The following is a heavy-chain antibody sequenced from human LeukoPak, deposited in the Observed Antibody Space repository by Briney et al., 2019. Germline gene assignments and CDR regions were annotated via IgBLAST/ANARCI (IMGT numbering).Heavy chain of an antibody. CDR2: ISYSGTN. CDR1: GDSVSSSSYY. Sequence: SETLSLTCTVSGDSVSSSSYYWGWIRQPPGKGLEWIGSISYSGTNYNNPSLKSRVSISIDTSKNQFSVKLTSVTAADPAMYYCASLGTLRSWGQGTLVTVSS. V-gene: IGHV4-39*01. D-gene: IGHD7-27*01. CDR3: ASLGTLRS. J-gene: IGHJ5*02.